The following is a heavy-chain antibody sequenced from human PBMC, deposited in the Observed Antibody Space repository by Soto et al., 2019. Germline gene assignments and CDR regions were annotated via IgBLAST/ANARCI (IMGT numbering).Heavy chain of an antibody. CDR3: ARDLELLWFGESHNWFDP. CDR1: GDSVSSNSAA. J-gene: IGHJ5*02. CDR2: TYYRSKWYN. D-gene: IGHD3-10*01. Sequence: TLSLTCAISGDSVSSNSAAWNWIRQSPSRGLEWLGRTYYRSKWYNDYAVSVKSRITINPDTSKNQFSLQLNSVTPEDTAVYYCARDLELLWFGESHNWFDPWGQGTLVNVSS. V-gene: IGHV6-1*01.